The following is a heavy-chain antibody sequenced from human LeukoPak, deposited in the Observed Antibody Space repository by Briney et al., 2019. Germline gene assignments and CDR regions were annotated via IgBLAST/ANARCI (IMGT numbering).Heavy chain of an antibody. J-gene: IGHJ6*03. Sequence: GGSLRLSCAASGFTFDDYAMHWVRQAPGKGLEWVSGISCNSGSIGYADSVKGRFTISRDNAKNSLYLQMNSLRAEDTALYYCAKDAAMASYYYYYMDVWGKGTTVTISS. CDR2: ISCNSGSI. CDR3: AKDAAMASYYYYYMDV. CDR1: GFTFDDYA. D-gene: IGHD2-2*01. V-gene: IGHV3-9*01.